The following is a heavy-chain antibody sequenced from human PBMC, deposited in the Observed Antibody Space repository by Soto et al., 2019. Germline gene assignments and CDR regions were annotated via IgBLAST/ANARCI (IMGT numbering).Heavy chain of an antibody. D-gene: IGHD5-12*01. CDR1: GGSISSGGYY. CDR3: ARTLLVATILRWFDP. Sequence: QVQLQESGPGLVKPSQTLSLTCTVSGGSISSGGYYWSWIRQHPGKGLEWIGYIYYSGSTYYNPSLTSRVTISVDTSKNQFSLKLSAVTAADTAVYYCARTLLVATILRWFDPWGQGTLVTVSS. J-gene: IGHJ5*02. CDR2: IYYSGST. V-gene: IGHV4-31*03.